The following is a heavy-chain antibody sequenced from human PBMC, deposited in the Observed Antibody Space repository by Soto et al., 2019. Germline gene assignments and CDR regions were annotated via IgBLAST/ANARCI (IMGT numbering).Heavy chain of an antibody. CDR1: GYTFTGYC. J-gene: IGHJ5*02. CDR3: ARDRSTIAWSNWLDP. D-gene: IGHD2-2*01. CDR2: INPNSGGT. V-gene: IGHV1-2*04. Sequence: ASVKVSCKASGYTFTGYCMHWVRHAPGQGLEWMGWINPNSGGTNYAQKFQGWVTMTRDTSISTAYMELSRLRSDDTAVYYCARDRSTIAWSNWLDPWGQGTLVTVSS.